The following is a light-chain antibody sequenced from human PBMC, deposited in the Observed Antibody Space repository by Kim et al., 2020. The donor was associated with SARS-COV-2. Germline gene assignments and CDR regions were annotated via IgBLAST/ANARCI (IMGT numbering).Light chain of an antibody. Sequence: VSPGERATPSCRASQSVSSYLAWYQQKPGQAPRLLIYDASNRATGIPARFSGSGSGTDFTLTISSLEPEDFAVYYCQQRSNWPLTFGGGTKVEIK. CDR1: QSVSSY. J-gene: IGKJ4*01. CDR2: DAS. CDR3: QQRSNWPLT. V-gene: IGKV3-11*01.